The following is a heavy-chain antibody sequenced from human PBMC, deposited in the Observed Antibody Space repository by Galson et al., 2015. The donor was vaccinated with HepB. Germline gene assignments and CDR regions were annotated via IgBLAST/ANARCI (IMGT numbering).Heavy chain of an antibody. CDR2: FDPEDGET. D-gene: IGHD1/OR15-1a*01. CDR3: ATRRGNWNTIDY. Sequence: SVKVSCKVSGYTLTELSMHWVRQAPGKGLEWMGGFDPEDGETIYAQKFQGRVTMTEDTSTDTAYMELSSLRSEDTAVYYCATRRGNWNTIDYWGQGTLVTVSS. CDR1: GYTLTELS. J-gene: IGHJ4*02. V-gene: IGHV1-24*01.